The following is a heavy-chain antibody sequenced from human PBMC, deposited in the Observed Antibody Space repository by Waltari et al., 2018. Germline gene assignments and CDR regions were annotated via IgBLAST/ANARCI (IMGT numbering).Heavy chain of an antibody. CDR1: GYTFIDYY. D-gene: IGHD1-1*01. CDR3: ARTTTLKSLDY. J-gene: IGHJ4*02. V-gene: IGHV1-69-2*01. CDR2: IDPEDGKT. Sequence: EVQLGQSGAEVKKPGATVKISCKASGYTFIDYYMHWVQQAPGKGLQWMGRIDPEDGKTIYAEKFQGRVTIIADRSTDTVYMELIRLTSDDTAMYYCARTTTLKSLDYWGQGTLVTVSS.